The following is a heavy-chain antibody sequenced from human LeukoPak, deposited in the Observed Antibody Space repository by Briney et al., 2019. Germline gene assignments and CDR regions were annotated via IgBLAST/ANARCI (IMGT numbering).Heavy chain of an antibody. CDR2: ISGSGGST. Sequence: PGGSLRLSCAASGFTFSSYGMSWVRQAPGKGLEWVSAISGSGGSTYYADSVKGRFTISRDNSKNTLDLQMNSLRAEDTAVYYCARMSQGAFNVWGQGTMVTVSS. V-gene: IGHV3-23*01. J-gene: IGHJ3*01. CDR1: GFTFSSYG. CDR3: ARMSQGAFNV.